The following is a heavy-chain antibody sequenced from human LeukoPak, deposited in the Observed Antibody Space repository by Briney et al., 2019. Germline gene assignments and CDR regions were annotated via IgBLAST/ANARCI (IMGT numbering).Heavy chain of an antibody. Sequence: PGGSLRLSCIASGFTFSGDAMNWIRQVPGKGLEWVSAISGSGAHTFYADSVEGRFTVPRDNFNDTLYLQMNSLRVDDTAIYYCARDWFNDYWGQGTLVTVSS. CDR1: GFTFSGDA. D-gene: IGHD3-9*01. J-gene: IGHJ4*02. V-gene: IGHV3-23*01. CDR3: ARDWFNDY. CDR2: ISGSGAHT.